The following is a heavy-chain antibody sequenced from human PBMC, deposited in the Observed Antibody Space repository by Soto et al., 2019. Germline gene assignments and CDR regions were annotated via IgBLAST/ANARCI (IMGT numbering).Heavy chain of an antibody. D-gene: IGHD3-3*01. CDR2: IWYDGSNK. Sequence: GGSLRLSCAASGFTFSSYGRHWVRQAPGKGLEWVAVIWYDGSNKYYADSVKGRFTISRDNSKNTLYLQMNSLRAEDTAVYYCARDGVPGDRDFWSGLVYYGMDVWGQGTTVTVSS. V-gene: IGHV3-33*01. J-gene: IGHJ6*02. CDR3: ARDGVPGDRDFWSGLVYYGMDV. CDR1: GFTFSSYG.